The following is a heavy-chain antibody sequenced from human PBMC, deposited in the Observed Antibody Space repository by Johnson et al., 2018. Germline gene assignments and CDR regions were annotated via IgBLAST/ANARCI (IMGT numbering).Heavy chain of an antibody. CDR1: GFTFSSYG. D-gene: IGHD3-3*01. CDR2: IWYDGSNK. V-gene: IGHV3-33*01. J-gene: IGHJ1*01. Sequence: QVQLQESGGGVVQPGRSLRLSCAASGFTFSSYGMHWVRQAPGKGLEWVAVIWYDGSNKYYADSVKGRFTISRDNAKNALYLQMNSLRDEDTAVYYCARDSITIFGVVITWGQGTLVTVSS. CDR3: ARDSITIFGVVIT.